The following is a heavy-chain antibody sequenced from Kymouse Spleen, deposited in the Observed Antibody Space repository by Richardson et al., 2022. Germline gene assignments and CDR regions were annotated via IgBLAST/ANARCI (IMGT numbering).Heavy chain of an antibody. CDR1: GGSFSGYY. Sequence: QVQLQQWGAGLLKPSETLSLTCAVYGGSFSGYYWSWIRQPPGKGLEWIGEINHSGSTNYNPSLKSRVTISVDTSKNQFSLKLSSVTAADTAVYYCARGKLWFGELLLYWYFDLWGRGTLVTVSS. V-gene: IGHV4-34*01. CDR3: ARGKLWFGELLLYWYFDL. D-gene: IGHD3-10*01. CDR2: INHSGST. J-gene: IGHJ2*01.